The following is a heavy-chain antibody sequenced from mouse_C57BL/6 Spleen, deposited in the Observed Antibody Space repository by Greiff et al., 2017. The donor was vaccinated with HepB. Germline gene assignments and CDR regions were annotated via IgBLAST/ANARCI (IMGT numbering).Heavy chain of an antibody. D-gene: IGHD2-14*01. CDR2: IYPGDGDT. V-gene: IGHV1-80*01. J-gene: IGHJ1*03. CDR1: GYAFSSYW. Sequence: QVHVKQSGAELVKPGASVKISCKASGYAFSSYWMNWVKQRPGKGLEWIGQIYPGDGDTNYNGKFKGKATLTADKSSSTAYMQLSSLTSEDSAVYFCARAGGKRYLRFFDVWGTGTTVTVSS. CDR3: ARAGGKRYLRFFDV.